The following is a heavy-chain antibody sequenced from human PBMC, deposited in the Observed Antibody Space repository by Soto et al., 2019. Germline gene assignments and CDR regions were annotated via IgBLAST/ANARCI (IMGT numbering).Heavy chain of an antibody. CDR1: GGSFTSNNW. J-gene: IGHJ4*02. CDR2: IYRTGST. Sequence: SEILSLTCAVSGGSFTSNNWWTWVRQPPGQGLEWIGEIYRTGSTNYNPSLKSRVTISLDKSENQFSLKVTSLTAADTAVYYCASRDPGTSVDYWGQGTLVTVSS. D-gene: IGHD1-7*01. V-gene: IGHV4-4*02. CDR3: ASRDPGTSVDY.